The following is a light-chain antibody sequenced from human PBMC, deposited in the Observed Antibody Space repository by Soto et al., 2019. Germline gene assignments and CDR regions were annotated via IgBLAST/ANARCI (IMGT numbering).Light chain of an antibody. CDR1: QSVGSCY. CDR2: GAS. Sequence: EIVLTQSPGTLSLSPGERATLSCRASQSVGSCYLAWYQQKPGQAPRLLIYGASSRATGISDRFSGSGSGTDFTLIISRLEPEDFAVYYCQRYGSSPYTFGQGTKLEIK. J-gene: IGKJ2*01. CDR3: QRYGSSPYT. V-gene: IGKV3-20*01.